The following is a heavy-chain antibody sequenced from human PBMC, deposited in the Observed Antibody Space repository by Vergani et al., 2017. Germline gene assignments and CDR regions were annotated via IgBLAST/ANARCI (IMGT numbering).Heavy chain of an antibody. J-gene: IGHJ1*01. V-gene: IGHV3-21*01. CDR3: ARDGSGSYGRYFQH. CDR1: GFTFSSYS. Sequence: EVQLVESGGGLVKPGGSLRLSCAASGFTFSSYSMNWVRQAPGKGLEWVSSISSSRSYIYYADSVKGRFTISRDNAKNSLYLQMNSLRAEDTAVYYCARDGSGSYGRYFQHWGQGTLVTVSS. D-gene: IGHD1-26*01. CDR2: ISSSRSYI.